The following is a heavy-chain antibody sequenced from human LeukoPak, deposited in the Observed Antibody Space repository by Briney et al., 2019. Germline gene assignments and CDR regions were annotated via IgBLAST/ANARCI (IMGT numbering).Heavy chain of an antibody. CDR1: GFTFSSYA. CDR3: ARDNPENCGGDCYPDY. D-gene: IGHD2-21*02. V-gene: IGHV3-74*01. J-gene: IGHJ4*02. CDR2: INSDGSST. Sequence: GGSLRLSCAASGFTFSSYAMHWVRQAPGKGLVWVSRINSDGSSTSYADSVKGRFTISRDNAKNTLYLQMNSLRAEDTAVYYCARDNPENCGGDCYPDYWGQGTLVTVSS.